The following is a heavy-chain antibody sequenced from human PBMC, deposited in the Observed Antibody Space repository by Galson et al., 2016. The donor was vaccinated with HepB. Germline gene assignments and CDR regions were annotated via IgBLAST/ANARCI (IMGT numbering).Heavy chain of an antibody. J-gene: IGHJ3*02. CDR2: IEPSDSYT. Sequence: QSGAEVKKPGESLRISCKGSGYSFITYWISWVRQMPGKGLEWMGRIEPSDSYTNYSPSFEGHVTISVDTSITTAYLQWSRLKASDTAMYYCTSGPPYGSGDDFDIWGQGTMVSVSS. CDR3: TSGPPYGSGDDFDI. D-gene: IGHD3-10*01. V-gene: IGHV5-10-1*01. CDR1: GYSFITYW.